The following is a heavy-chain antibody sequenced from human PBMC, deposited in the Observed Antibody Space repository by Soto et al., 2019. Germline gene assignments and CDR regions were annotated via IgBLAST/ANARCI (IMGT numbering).Heavy chain of an antibody. J-gene: IGHJ4*02. D-gene: IGHD2-21*02. V-gene: IGHV1-18*01. CDR2: ISAYNGNT. CDR3: ARDRRTYCGGDCYSGYDY. CDR1: GYTFTSYG. Sequence: ASVKVSCKASGYTFTSYGISWVRQAPGQGLEWMGWISAYNGNTNYAQKLQGRVTMTTDTSTSTAYMELRSLRSGDTAVYYCARDRRTYCGGDCYSGYDYWGQGTLVTVSS.